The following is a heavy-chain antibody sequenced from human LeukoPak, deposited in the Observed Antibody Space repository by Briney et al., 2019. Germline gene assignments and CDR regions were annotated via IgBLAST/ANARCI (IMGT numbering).Heavy chain of an antibody. V-gene: IGHV1-2*02. J-gene: IGHJ5*02. CDR1: GYTFSGYY. D-gene: IGHD1-7*01. Sequence: ASVKDPCKASGYTFSGYYMHWIRQAPGQGLEWMGWINPNSGSTNYAQKFQGRVTMTRDASISTVYMELDRLRFDDMAVYYCARGFRKTGTTVWWFDPWGQGTLVTVSS. CDR3: ARGFRKTGTTVWWFDP. CDR2: INPNSGST.